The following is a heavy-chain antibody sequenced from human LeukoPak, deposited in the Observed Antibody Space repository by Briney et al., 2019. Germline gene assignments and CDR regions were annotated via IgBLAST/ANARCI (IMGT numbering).Heavy chain of an antibody. CDR3: ARWYQGGY. V-gene: IGHV3-23*01. D-gene: IGHD4-23*01. Sequence: PGGSLRLSCAASGFTFSSYVMSWVRQAPGKGLEWVSEISGSGANTYYADSVKSRFSISRDNSKDTLYMQMNSLRVEDTAVYYCARWYQGGYWGQGTLVTVSS. CDR2: ISGSGANT. CDR1: GFTFSSYV. J-gene: IGHJ4*02.